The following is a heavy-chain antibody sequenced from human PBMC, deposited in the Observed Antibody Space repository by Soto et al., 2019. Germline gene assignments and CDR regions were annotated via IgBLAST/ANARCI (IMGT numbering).Heavy chain of an antibody. V-gene: IGHV3-23*01. CDR2: ISGSGGST. J-gene: IGHJ4*02. D-gene: IGHD4-17*01. Sequence: GGSLRLSCSASGFTFSSYAMSWVRQAPGKGLEWVSAISGSGGSTYYADSVKGRFTISRDNSKNTLYLQMNSLRAEDTAVYYCAKGSTVTTSPTRFDYWGQGTLVTVSS. CDR3: AKGSTVTTSPTRFDY. CDR1: GFTFSSYA.